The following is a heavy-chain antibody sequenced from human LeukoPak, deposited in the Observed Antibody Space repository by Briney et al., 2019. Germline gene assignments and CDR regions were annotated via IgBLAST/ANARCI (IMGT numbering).Heavy chain of an antibody. CDR3: ARARELAGIYSSGYYSYFDY. J-gene: IGHJ4*02. Sequence: NTSQTLSLTCTVSGGSISSYYWSWIRQPPGKGLEWIGYIYYSGSTNYNPSLKSRVTISVDTSKNQFSLKLSSVTAADTAVYYCARARELAGIYSSGYYSYFDYWGQGTLVAVSS. CDR2: IYYSGST. V-gene: IGHV4-59*08. CDR1: GGSISSYY. D-gene: IGHD3-22*01.